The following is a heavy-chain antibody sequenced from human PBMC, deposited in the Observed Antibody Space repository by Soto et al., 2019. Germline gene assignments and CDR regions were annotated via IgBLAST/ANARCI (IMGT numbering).Heavy chain of an antibody. V-gene: IGHV3-15*01. CDR3: ARVAYSGTPREIAAFDI. CDR2: IKSASAGGTT. Sequence: GGSLRLSCAASGFIFINAWVSWVRQAPGKGLEWVGRIKSASAGGTTDYAAPVKGRFTVSRDDSKNTVYLQMNSLRAEDTAVYYCARVAYSGTPREIAAFDIWGQGTMVTVSS. J-gene: IGHJ3*02. D-gene: IGHD1-26*01. CDR1: GFIFINAW.